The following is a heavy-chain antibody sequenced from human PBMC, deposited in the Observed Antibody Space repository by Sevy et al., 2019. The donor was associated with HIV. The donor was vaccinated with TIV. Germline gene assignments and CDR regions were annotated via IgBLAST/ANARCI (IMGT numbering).Heavy chain of an antibody. CDR2: IGQSYTIT. Sequence: GGSLRLSCAASGFSFSSYEMNWVRQAPGKGLEWVSYIGQSYTITSYSDSVKGRFTISRDNAKNSVYLQMNSLRADDTAVYYCARDLPPSATTVPHFDYWGQGTLVTVSS. CDR3: ARDLPPSATTVPHFDY. V-gene: IGHV3-48*03. D-gene: IGHD4-4*01. CDR1: GFSFSSYE. J-gene: IGHJ4*02.